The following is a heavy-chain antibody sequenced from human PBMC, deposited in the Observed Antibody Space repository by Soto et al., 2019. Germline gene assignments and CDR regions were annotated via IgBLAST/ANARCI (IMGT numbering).Heavy chain of an antibody. D-gene: IGHD2-15*01. J-gene: IGHJ4*02. CDR2: IYYSGST. Sequence: SETLSLTYTVSGGSISNYYWNWILQPPGKGLEWIGYIYYSGSTNYNPSLKSRVTISVDASKNQFSLKLSSVTAADTAVYYCARGYCGGGSCYRFNFDYWGQGTLVTVSS. CDR3: ARGYCGGGSCYRFNFDY. V-gene: IGHV4-59*01. CDR1: GGSISNYY.